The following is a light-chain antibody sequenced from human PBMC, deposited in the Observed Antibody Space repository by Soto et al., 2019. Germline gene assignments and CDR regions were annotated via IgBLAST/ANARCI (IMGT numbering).Light chain of an antibody. J-gene: IGKJ5*01. CDR1: QSVRNR. CDR2: GAS. V-gene: IGKV3D-15*01. CDR3: QQYNDWPPIA. Sequence: VMTQSPGTLSVSPGERVTLSCRASQSVRNRLAWYQQKPGQAPRLLIYGASTKATDTPARFSGSGFGTEFTLTVSSLKSEDFAIYYCQQYNDWPPIAFGQGTRLEIK.